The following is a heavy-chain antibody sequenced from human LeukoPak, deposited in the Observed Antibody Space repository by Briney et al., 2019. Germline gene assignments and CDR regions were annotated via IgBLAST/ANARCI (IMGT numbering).Heavy chain of an antibody. CDR1: GYIFASYG. CDR3: ARDTALTITPGGPDY. CDR2: TSAYNGDT. J-gene: IGHJ4*02. D-gene: IGHD2-8*02. V-gene: IGHV1-18*01. Sequence: ASGKVSCKASGYIFASYGISWVRRAPGQGLEWLGWTSAYNGDTKYAQHLQGRVTLTTDTSTGTAYMELRSLTADDTALYYCARDTALTITPGGPDYWGRGTLITVSS.